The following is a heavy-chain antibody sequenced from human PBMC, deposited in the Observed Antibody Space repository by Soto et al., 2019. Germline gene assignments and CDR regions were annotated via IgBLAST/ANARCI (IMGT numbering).Heavy chain of an antibody. V-gene: IGHV3-15*01. CDR1: GFTFSNAW. J-gene: IGHJ4*02. Sequence: PGGSLRLSCAASGFTFSNAWMSWVRQAPGKGLEWVGRIKSKTDGGTTDYAAPVKGRFTISRDDSKNTLYLQMNSLKTEDTAVYYCTIYWFTVTTMTNFYYWGQGTLVIVSS. CDR2: IKSKTDGGTT. D-gene: IGHD4-17*01. CDR3: TIYWFTVTTMTNFYY.